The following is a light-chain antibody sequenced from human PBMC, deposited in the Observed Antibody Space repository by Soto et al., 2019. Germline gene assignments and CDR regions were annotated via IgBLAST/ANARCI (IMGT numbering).Light chain of an antibody. V-gene: IGLV2-11*01. Sequence: QSALTQPRSVSGSPGQSVTISCIGTSRDVGDFNYVSWYQHHPGKAPKFMIYDVTKRPSGVPDRFSGSKSGNTASLTISGLQADDEADYYCCSYAGSVMFGGGTKLTVL. CDR1: SRDVGDFNY. CDR2: DVT. CDR3: CSYAGSVM. J-gene: IGLJ3*02.